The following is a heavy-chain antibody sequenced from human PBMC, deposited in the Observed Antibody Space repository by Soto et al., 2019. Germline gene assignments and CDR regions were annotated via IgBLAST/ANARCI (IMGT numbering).Heavy chain of an antibody. CDR1: GGSFSGYY. V-gene: IGHV4-34*01. D-gene: IGHD3-10*01. Sequence: SETLSLTCAVYGGSFSGYYWSWIRQPPGKGLEWIGEINHSGSTNYHPSLKRRITISVDTSKNQFSLKLSAVTAAHTRVYYCARGAETYYYGSGSYYDNCFDPLRQRTLVTVSS. J-gene: IGHJ5*02. CDR2: INHSGST. CDR3: ARGAETYYYGSGSYYDNCFDP.